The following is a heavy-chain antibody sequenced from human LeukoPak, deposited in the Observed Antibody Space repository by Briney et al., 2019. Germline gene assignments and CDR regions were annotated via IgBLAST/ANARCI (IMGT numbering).Heavy chain of an antibody. CDR1: GGSISSYY. Sequence: YPSETLSLTCTVSGGSISSYYWGWIRQPPGKGLVWIGSIYYSGSTYYNPSLKSRVTISVDTSKNQFSLKLSSVTAADTAVYYCARGTRRFGEPHAFDIWGQGTMVTVSS. V-gene: IGHV4-39*07. CDR2: IYYSGST. D-gene: IGHD3-10*01. J-gene: IGHJ3*02. CDR3: ARGTRRFGEPHAFDI.